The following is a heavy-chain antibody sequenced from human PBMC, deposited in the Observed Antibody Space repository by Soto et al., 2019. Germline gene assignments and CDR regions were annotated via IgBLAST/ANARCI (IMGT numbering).Heavy chain of an antibody. CDR2: ISYDGSNK. V-gene: IGHV3-30*18. CDR1: GSTFSSYA. Sequence: GGSLRLSCVASGSTFSSYAIHWVRQAPGKGLEWVAVISYDGSNKFYADSVKGRFTISRDNSKNTLYLHMNSLNTEDTAVYYCAKDVTVDIVNTPGYWGQVNLVTVSS. J-gene: IGHJ4*02. CDR3: AKDVTVDIVNTPGY. D-gene: IGHD5-12*01.